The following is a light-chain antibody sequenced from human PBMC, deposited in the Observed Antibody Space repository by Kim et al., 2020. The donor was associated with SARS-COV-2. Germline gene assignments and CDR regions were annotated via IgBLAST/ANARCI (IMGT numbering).Light chain of an antibody. CDR1: QGISNY. V-gene: IGKV1-27*01. J-gene: IGKJ1*01. CDR3: QQCKGAPWT. Sequence: ASVRDRVTLTFRASQGISNYLAWYQQKPGKVPKLLIYAASALRSGVPSRFSGSGSGTDFSLPITSLQPEDVAVYYCQQCKGAPWTFGHGTKVDIK. CDR2: AAS.